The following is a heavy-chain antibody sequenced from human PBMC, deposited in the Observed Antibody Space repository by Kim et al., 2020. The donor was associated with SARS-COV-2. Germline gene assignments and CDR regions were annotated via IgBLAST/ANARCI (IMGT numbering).Heavy chain of an antibody. V-gene: IGHV1-18*01. J-gene: IGHJ6*02. D-gene: IGHD3-9*01. CDR2: T. Sequence: TNYAQRLQGRVTMTTDTSTSTAYMELRSLRSDDTAVYYCARASRYSSMDVWGQGTTVTVSS. CDR3: ARASRYSSMDV.